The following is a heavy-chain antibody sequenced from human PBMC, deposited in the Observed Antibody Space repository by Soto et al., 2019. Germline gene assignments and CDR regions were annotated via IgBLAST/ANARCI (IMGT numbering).Heavy chain of an antibody. J-gene: IGHJ3*02. CDR2: IYYSGST. CDR3: ARPWFSSGWYYDAFDI. V-gene: IGHV4-39*01. D-gene: IGHD6-19*01. Sequence: SETLSLTGTVSGGSISSSSYYWGWIRRPPGKGLEWIGSIYYSGSTYYNPSLKSRVTISVDTSKNQFSLKLSSVTAADTAVYYCARPWFSSGWYYDAFDIWGQGTMVTVSS. CDR1: GGSISSSSYY.